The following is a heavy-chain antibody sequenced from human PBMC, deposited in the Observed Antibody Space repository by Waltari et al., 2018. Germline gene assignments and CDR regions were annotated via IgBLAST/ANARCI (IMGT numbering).Heavy chain of an antibody. V-gene: IGHV4-34*01. CDR2: INHSGRT. D-gene: IGHD2-15*01. CDR3: ARYIVVVVAATQNWFDP. CDR1: GGSFSGYY. J-gene: IGHJ5*02. Sequence: QVQLQQWGAGLLKPSETLSLTCAVYGGSFSGYYWSWIRQPPGKGLEWIGEINHSGRTNYNPSLKSRVTISVDTSKNQFSLKLSSVTAADTAVYYCARYIVVVVAATQNWFDPWGQGTLVTVSS.